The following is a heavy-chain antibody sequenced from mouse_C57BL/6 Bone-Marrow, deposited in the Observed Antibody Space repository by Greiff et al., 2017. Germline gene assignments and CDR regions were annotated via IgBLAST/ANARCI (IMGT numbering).Heavy chain of an antibody. J-gene: IGHJ2*01. Sequence: QVQLQQPGAELVKPGASVQLSCKASGYTFTSYSMHWVKQRPGQGLEWIGMIPPNSGSNNYNEKFKSKATLTVDKSSSTAYMQLRSLTSEDSAVYYCARGYYNNYGMDYFDYWGQGTTLTVSS. CDR3: ARGYYNNYGMDYFDY. CDR1: GYTFTSYS. V-gene: IGHV1-64*01. CDR2: IPPNSGSN. D-gene: IGHD2-5*01.